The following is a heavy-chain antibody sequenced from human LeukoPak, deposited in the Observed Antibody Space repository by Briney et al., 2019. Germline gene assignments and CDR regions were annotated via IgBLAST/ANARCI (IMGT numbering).Heavy chain of an antibody. D-gene: IGHD3-16*02. V-gene: IGHV3-23*01. J-gene: IGHJ4*02. CDR2: ISDNEGTT. Sequence: RPGGSLRLSCAASGFNFNYYAMRWVRQARGKGLEWDSGISDNEGTTYYTDSVKGRFTIYRDNTKNTVYLQMNNLRADDTAVYFCASHDSFIPFWGQGTLVTVSS. CDR1: GFNFNYYA. CDR3: ASHDSFIPF.